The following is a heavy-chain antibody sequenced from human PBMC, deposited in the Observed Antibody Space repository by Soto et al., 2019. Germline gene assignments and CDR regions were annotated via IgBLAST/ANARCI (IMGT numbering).Heavy chain of an antibody. CDR1: GFTFRTSG. V-gene: IGHV3-30*03. Sequence: QVQLVESGGGVVQPGRSLRLSCAASGFTFRTSGMHWVRQAPGKGLEWVAVISDDGSNKYNIASVEGRFTISRDNSKNTLYLQMNSLRAEDTAVYYCARDLGYYDSSGYFDYWGQGTLVTVSS. CDR2: ISDDGSNK. J-gene: IGHJ4*02. CDR3: ARDLGYYDSSGYFDY. D-gene: IGHD3-22*01.